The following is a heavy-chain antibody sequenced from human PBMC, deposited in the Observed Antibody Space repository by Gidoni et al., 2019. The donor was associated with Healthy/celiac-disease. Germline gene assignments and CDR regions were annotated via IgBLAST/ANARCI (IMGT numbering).Heavy chain of an antibody. Sequence: KGLEWIGEINHSGSTNYNPSLKSRVTISVDTSKNQFSLKLSSVTAADTAVYYCARGGTTDAFDIWGQGTMVTVSS. CDR3: ARGGTTDAFDI. J-gene: IGHJ3*02. V-gene: IGHV4-34*01. CDR2: INHSGST. D-gene: IGHD4-17*01.